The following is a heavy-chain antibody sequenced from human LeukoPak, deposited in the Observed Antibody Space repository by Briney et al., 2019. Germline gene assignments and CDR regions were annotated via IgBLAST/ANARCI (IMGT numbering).Heavy chain of an antibody. D-gene: IGHD1-20*01. CDR2: IYPGDSGS. CDR1: GYSFTNYW. V-gene: IGHV5-51*01. Sequence: GKSLKISCKGSGYSFTNYWIGWVRQMPGKGLQWMGLIYPGDSGSKYSPSFQGQVTMSADKSINTAYLQWSSLKASDTAMYYCARLGITGTTLYYFDYWGQGTLVTVSS. CDR3: ARLGITGTTLYYFDY. J-gene: IGHJ4*02.